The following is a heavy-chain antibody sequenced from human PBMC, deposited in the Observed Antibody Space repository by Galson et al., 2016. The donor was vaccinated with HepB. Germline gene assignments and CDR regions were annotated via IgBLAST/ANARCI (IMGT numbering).Heavy chain of an antibody. CDR3: AKDYHDYSNYGHFDY. CDR2: ISPTAWSK. Sequence: SLRLSCAASGFTFSDSAMNWVRQAPGKGLEWVSSISPTAWSKYYAGAVKGRFTISRDRGTSSVFLQMNSLRVEDTAIYYCAKDYHDYSNYGHFDYWGQGNLVTVSS. D-gene: IGHD4-11*01. J-gene: IGHJ4*02. V-gene: IGHV3-23*01. CDR1: GFTFSDSA.